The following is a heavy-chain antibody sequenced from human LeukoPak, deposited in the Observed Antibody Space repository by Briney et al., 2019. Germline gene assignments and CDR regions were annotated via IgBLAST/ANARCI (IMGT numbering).Heavy chain of an antibody. Sequence: PGGSLRLSCAASGFTFSSYSMNWVRQAPGKGLEWVANIKGDESDDHYVASVRGRFTISRDNAKRSLYLQMNNLRAEDTGVYYCARVADYDFLSGYYSPFDHWGQGVLVIVSS. J-gene: IGHJ4*02. CDR1: GFTFSSYS. CDR2: IKGDESDD. CDR3: ARVADYDFLSGYYSPFDH. V-gene: IGHV3-7*01. D-gene: IGHD3-3*01.